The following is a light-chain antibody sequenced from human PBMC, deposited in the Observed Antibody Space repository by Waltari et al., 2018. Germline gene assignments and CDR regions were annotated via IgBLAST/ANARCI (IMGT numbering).Light chain of an antibody. CDR2: AAS. CDR1: ESIGNR. Sequence: DIQLTQSPSSLSASVGDRVSLTCRASESIGNRLNWYQQRPGKAPKLLIYAASTLQSGVPSRFTGSGSGTDFTLTIGSLQPEDFATYYCQQSYTTPRTYKNPRTFGQGTQVEIK. CDR3: QQSYTTPRTYKNPRT. J-gene: IGKJ1*01. V-gene: IGKV1-39*01.